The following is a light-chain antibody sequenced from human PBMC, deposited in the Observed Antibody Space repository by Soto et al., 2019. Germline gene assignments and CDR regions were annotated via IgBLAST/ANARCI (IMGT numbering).Light chain of an antibody. J-gene: IGKJ1*01. CDR2: DAS. CDR3: QQYNSYLST. Sequence: DIQMTQSQSSLPASVGDRVSITSRASQTISSWLAWYQQKPGKAPKLLIYDASSLESGVPSRFSGSGSGTEFTLTISSLQPDDFATYYCQQYNSYLSTFGQGTKVDI. V-gene: IGKV1-5*01. CDR1: QTISSW.